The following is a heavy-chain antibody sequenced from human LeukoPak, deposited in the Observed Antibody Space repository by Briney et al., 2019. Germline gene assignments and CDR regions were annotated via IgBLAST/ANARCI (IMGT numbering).Heavy chain of an antibody. CDR2: ISGSGGST. CDR3: AKDHFRSYFYYGMDV. Sequence: PGGSLRLSCAASGFTFSSYAMSWVRQAPGKGLEWASAISGSGGSTYYADSVKGRFTISRDNSKNTLYLQMNSLRAEDTAVYYCAKDHFRSYFYYGMDVWGQGTTVTVSS. J-gene: IGHJ6*02. D-gene: IGHD3-10*01. V-gene: IGHV3-23*01. CDR1: GFTFSSYA.